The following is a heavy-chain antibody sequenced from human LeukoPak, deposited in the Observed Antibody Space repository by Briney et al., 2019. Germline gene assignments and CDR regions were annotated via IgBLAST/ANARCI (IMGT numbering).Heavy chain of an antibody. CDR1: GGSISSYY. CDR3: ARDGFWGHAFDI. D-gene: IGHD7-27*01. Sequence: SETLSLTCTVSGGSISSYYWSWIRQPPGKGLEWIGYIYYSGSTNYNPSLKSRVTISVDTSKNQLSLTLSSVTAADTAVYYCARDGFWGHAFDIWGQGTMVTVSS. J-gene: IGHJ3*02. V-gene: IGHV4-59*01. CDR2: IYYSGST.